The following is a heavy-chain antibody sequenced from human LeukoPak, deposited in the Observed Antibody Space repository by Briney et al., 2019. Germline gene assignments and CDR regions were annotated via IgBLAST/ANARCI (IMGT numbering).Heavy chain of an antibody. CDR3: ARPVVGSPDAFDI. CDR1: EYTLTDYY. CDR2: INPNSGDT. J-gene: IGHJ3*02. V-gene: IGHV1-2*02. Sequence: GASVKVSCKASEYTLTDYYIHWVRQTPGQGLEWMGWINPNSGDTNYAQKFQGRVTMTRDTSISTAYMELSRLRSDDTAVYYCARPVVGSPDAFDIWGQGTMVTVSS. D-gene: IGHD2-15*01.